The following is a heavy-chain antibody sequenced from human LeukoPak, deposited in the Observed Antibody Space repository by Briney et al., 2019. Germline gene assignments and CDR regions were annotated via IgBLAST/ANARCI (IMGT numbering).Heavy chain of an antibody. CDR2: IYYSGST. J-gene: IGHJ4*02. V-gene: IGHV4-59*01. D-gene: IGHD1-1*01. Sequence: PSETLSLTCTVPGGSISSYYWSWIRQPPGKGLEWIGYIYYSGSTNYNPSLKSRVTISVDTSKNQFSLKLSSVTAADTAVYYCARNDYELRLAFDYWGQGTLVTVSS. CDR1: GGSISSYY. CDR3: ARNDYELRLAFDY.